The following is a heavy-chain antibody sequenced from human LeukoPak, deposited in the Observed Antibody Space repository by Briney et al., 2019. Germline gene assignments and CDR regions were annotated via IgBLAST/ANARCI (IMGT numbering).Heavy chain of an antibody. CDR2: IYYSGST. J-gene: IGHJ3*02. Sequence: PSETLSLTCTVSGGSISSYYWSWIRQPPGKGLDWIGYIYYSGSTNYNPSLKSRVTISVDTSKNQFSLKLSSVTAADTAVYYCASTYDRASAFDIWGQGTMVTVSS. D-gene: IGHD3-22*01. CDR3: ASTYDRASAFDI. V-gene: IGHV4-59*01. CDR1: GGSISSYY.